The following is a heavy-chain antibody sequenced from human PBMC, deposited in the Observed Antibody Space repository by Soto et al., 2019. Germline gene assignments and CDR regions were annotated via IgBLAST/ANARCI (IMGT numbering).Heavy chain of an antibody. J-gene: IGHJ6*02. Sequence: ASVKVSCKASGYTFTSYAMHWVRQAPGQRLEWMGWINAGNGNTKYSQKFQGRVTITRDTSASTAYMELSSLRSEDTAVYYCAREGISTSCYPHYGMDVWGQGTTVTLSS. CDR3: AREGISTSCYPHYGMDV. V-gene: IGHV1-3*01. CDR1: GYTFTSYA. CDR2: INAGNGNT. D-gene: IGHD2-2*01.